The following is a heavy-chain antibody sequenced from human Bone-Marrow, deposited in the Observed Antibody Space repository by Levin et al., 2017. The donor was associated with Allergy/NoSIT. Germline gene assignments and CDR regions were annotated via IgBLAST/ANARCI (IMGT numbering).Heavy chain of an antibody. CDR2: FDPEDGET. Sequence: GASVKVSCKVSGYTLTELSMHWVRQAPGKGLEWMGGFDPEDGETIYAQKFQGRVTMTEDTSTDTAYMELSSLRSEDTAVYYCATAQLRYFDLRGGDAFDIWGQGTMVTVSS. CDR1: GYTLTELS. CDR3: ATAQLRYFDLRGGDAFDI. D-gene: IGHD3-9*01. J-gene: IGHJ3*02. V-gene: IGHV1-24*01.